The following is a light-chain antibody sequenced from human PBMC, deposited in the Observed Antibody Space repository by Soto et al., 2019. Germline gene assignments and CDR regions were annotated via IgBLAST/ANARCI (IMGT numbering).Light chain of an antibody. V-gene: IGKV3-20*01. J-gene: IGKJ1*01. CDR3: HRYGSSPRT. CDR1: QSVSSNF. CDR2: GAS. Sequence: EIVLTQSPGTLSLSPGDRATLSCRASQSVSSNFLAWYQQKPGQAPRLLIYGASIRATGIPDRFSGSGSGSDFYLCTRRLGPEDCAMYLCHRYGSSPRTFGEGTKVEIK.